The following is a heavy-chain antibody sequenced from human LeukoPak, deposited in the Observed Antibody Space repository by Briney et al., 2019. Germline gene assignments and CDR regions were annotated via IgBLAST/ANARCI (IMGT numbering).Heavy chain of an antibody. D-gene: IGHD3-16*01. J-gene: IGHJ6*02. Sequence: SETLSLTCTVSGGSISGYYWTWIRQPPGKGLEWIGQIYYSGKADYTPSLESRITISVDTSKNQMSLRLNSVTAADTAIYYCAKFGADYDMYVWGQGVTVAVSS. CDR2: IYYSGKA. CDR1: GGSISGYY. V-gene: IGHV4-59*13. CDR3: AKFGADYDMYV.